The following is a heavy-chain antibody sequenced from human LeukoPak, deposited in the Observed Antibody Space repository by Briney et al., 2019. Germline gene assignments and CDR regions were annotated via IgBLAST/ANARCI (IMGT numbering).Heavy chain of an antibody. V-gene: IGHV4-34*01. CDR1: GGSFSGYY. D-gene: IGHD2-2*01. Sequence: PSETLSLACAVYGGSFSGYYWSWIRQPPGKGLEWIGEINRSGSTNYNPSLKSRVTISVDTSKNQFSLKLSSVTAADTAVYYCARGHRYCSSTSCLRGWFDPWGQGTLVTVSS. CDR3: ARGHRYCSSTSCLRGWFDP. CDR2: INRSGST. J-gene: IGHJ5*02.